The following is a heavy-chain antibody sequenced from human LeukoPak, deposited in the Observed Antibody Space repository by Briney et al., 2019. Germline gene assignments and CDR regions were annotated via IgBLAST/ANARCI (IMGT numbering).Heavy chain of an antibody. CDR3: AKSGGYGLIDY. V-gene: IGHV4-4*02. D-gene: IGHD1-26*01. CDR2: IHHSGST. Sequence: SGTLSLTCAVSGGSISSKNWWSWVRQPPGKGLEWIGEIHHSGSTNYKPSLKSRVTISIDTSKNQFSLRLNSVTAADTAMYYCAKSGGYGLIDYWGQGTRVTVSS. CDR1: GGSISSKNW. J-gene: IGHJ4*02.